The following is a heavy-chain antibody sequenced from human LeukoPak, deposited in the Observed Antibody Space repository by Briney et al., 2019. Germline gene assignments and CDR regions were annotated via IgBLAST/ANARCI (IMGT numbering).Heavy chain of an antibody. J-gene: IGHJ4*02. Sequence: GGSLRLSCAASGFTFSSYAMHWVRQAPGKGLEWVAVISYDGSNKYYADSVKGRFTISRDNAKNTLYLQMNSLRAEDTAVYYCAREPPTAIWGQGTLVTVSS. V-gene: IGHV3-30*07. CDR1: GFTFSSYA. D-gene: IGHD3-9*01. CDR2: ISYDGSNK. CDR3: AREPPTAI.